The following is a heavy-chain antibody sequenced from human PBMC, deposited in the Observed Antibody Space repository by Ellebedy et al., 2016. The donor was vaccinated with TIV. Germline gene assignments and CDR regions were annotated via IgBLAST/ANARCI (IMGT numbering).Heavy chain of an antibody. Sequence: SETLSLTXTVSGGSISSSSYYWGWIRQPPGKGLEWIGSIYYSGSTYYNPSLKSRVTISVDTSKNQFSLKLSSVTAADTAVYYCARHQVRGVIIRGYFDYWGQGTLVTVSS. J-gene: IGHJ4*02. V-gene: IGHV4-39*01. CDR1: GGSISSSSYY. D-gene: IGHD3-10*01. CDR2: IYYSGST. CDR3: ARHQVRGVIIRGYFDY.